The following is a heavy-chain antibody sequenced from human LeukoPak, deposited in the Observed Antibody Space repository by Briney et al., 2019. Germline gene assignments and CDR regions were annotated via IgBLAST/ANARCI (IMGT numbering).Heavy chain of an antibody. J-gene: IGHJ4*02. CDR2: IWYDGSNK. CDR1: GFTFSSYG. CDR3: ARVNYGDYAGIDY. V-gene: IGHV3-33*01. Sequence: GGSLRPSCAASGFTFSSYGMHWVRQAPGKGLEWVAVIWYDGSNKYYADSVKGRFTISRDNSKNTLYLQMNSLRAEDTAVYYCARVNYGDYAGIDYWGQGTLVTVSS. D-gene: IGHD4-17*01.